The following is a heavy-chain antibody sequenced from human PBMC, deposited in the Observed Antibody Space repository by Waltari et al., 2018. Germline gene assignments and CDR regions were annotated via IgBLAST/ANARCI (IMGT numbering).Heavy chain of an antibody. CDR1: GGSISIYY. CDR3: ARDRELGS. CDR2: SYNSGST. J-gene: IGHJ4*02. Sequence: QVHLQESGPGLVKPSETLSLTCTVSGGSISIYYWSWIRQSPGKGLEWIGYSYNSGSTNYNPSLKSRFTISVDTSKNQFSLKMRSVTAADTAVYYCARDRELGSWGRGMLVTVSA. V-gene: IGHV4-59*01.